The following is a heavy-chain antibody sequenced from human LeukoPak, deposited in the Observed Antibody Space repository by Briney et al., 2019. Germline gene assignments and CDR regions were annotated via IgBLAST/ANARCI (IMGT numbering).Heavy chain of an antibody. CDR3: ARGPGVATSHNWFDP. D-gene: IGHD5-24*01. J-gene: IGHJ5*02. CDR1: GYTFTSYG. V-gene: IGHV1-18*01. Sequence: GASVKVSCKASGYTFTSYGISWVRQAPGQGLEWMGWISAYNGNTNYAQKLQGRVTMTTDTSTSTAYVELTSLTSEDTAVYYCARGPGVATSHNWFDPWGQGTPVTVSS. CDR2: ISAYNGNT.